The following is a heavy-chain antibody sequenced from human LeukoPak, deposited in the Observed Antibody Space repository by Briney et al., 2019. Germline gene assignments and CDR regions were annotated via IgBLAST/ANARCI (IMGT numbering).Heavy chain of an antibody. J-gene: IGHJ4*02. CDR3: ASRVYYDSSGYLGDY. Sequence: GASVKVSCKASGGTFSSYAISWVRQAPGQGLEWMGGIIPIFGTASYAQKFQGRVTITADESTSTAYMELSSLRSEDTAVYYCASRVYYDSSGYLGDYWGQGTLVTVSS. CDR2: IIPIFGTA. CDR1: GGTFSSYA. V-gene: IGHV1-69*13. D-gene: IGHD3-22*01.